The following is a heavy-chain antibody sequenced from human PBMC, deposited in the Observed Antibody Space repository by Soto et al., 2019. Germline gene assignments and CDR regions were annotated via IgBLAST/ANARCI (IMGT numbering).Heavy chain of an antibody. CDR1: GYTFTNYY. V-gene: IGHV1-46*03. D-gene: IGHD6-13*01. Sequence: ASVKVSCKASGYTFTNYYIHWVRQAPGQVLEWMGIIDPSGGSPTNAQKFQGRVSMTRDTSASTVYMQLSSLRSDDTAVYFCTRDTPGARWYFDYWGQGTLVTVS. CDR3: TRDTPGARWYFDY. J-gene: IGHJ4*02. CDR2: IDPSGGSP.